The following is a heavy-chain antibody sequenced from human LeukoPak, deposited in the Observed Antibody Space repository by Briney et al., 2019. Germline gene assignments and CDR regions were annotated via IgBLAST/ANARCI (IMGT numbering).Heavy chain of an antibody. CDR1: GFTFSSYA. CDR2: ISGSGGST. D-gene: IGHD1-1*01. V-gene: IGHV3-23*01. Sequence: GGSLRLSCAASGFTFSSYAMSWVRQAPGKGLEWVSAISGSGGSTYYADSVKGRFTISRDNSKNTLYLQMNSLRVEDTAVYYCAKARYNWNDGDYYFDYWGQGTLVTVSS. J-gene: IGHJ4*02. CDR3: AKARYNWNDGDYYFDY.